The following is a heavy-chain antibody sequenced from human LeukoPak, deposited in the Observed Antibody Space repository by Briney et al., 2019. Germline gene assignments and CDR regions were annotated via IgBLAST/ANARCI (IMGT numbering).Heavy chain of an antibody. CDR1: GFSFGTYY. J-gene: IGHJ4*02. Sequence: GGSLRLSCAASGFSFGTYYVNWVRQAPGKGLEWVSCISSSSTYIYYADSVRGRFAISRDDAKNSLYLQMNSLRAEDTAVYYCARESHGSFDYWGQGSLVTVSS. CDR2: ISSSSTYI. CDR3: ARESHGSFDY. V-gene: IGHV3-21*01.